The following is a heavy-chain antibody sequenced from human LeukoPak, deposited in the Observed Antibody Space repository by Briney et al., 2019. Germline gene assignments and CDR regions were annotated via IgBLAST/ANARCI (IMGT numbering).Heavy chain of an antibody. CDR2: ISYDGSNK. CDR3: AKDRSATKMYYFDY. Sequence: GGSLRLSCAASGFTFSSYAMHWVRQAPGKGLEWVAVISYDGSNKYYADSVKGRFTISRDNSKNTLYLQMNSLRAEDTAVYYCAKDRSATKMYYFDYWGQGTLVTVSS. J-gene: IGHJ4*02. CDR1: GFTFSSYA. V-gene: IGHV3-30*04. D-gene: IGHD5-24*01.